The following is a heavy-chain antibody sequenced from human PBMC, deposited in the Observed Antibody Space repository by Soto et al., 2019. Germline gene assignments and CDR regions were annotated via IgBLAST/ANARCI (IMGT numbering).Heavy chain of an antibody. J-gene: IGHJ3*01. D-gene: IGHD3-22*01. CDR3: ARDRYYDSTGNSIDV. CDR1: GGSVSSSSYY. Sequence: PSETLSLTCTVSGGSVSSSSYYWSWIRQPPGKGLEWIGYIFYSGSTNYNPSVKSRVTISLDPSKNQFSLRLSSVTAADTAVYYCARDRYYDSTGNSIDVWGQGTMVTVSS. V-gene: IGHV4-61*01. CDR2: IFYSGST.